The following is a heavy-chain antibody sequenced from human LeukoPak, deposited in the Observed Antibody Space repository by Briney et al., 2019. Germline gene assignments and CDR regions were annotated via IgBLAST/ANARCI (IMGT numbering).Heavy chain of an antibody. CDR1: GGSFSGYY. V-gene: IGHV4-34*01. Sequence: SETLSLTCAVYGGSFSGYYWSWIRQPPGKGLEWIGEINHSGSTNYNPSLKSLVTISVDTSKNQFSLKLSSVTAADTAVYYCARGRIAVAGQFDYWGQGTLVTVSS. D-gene: IGHD6-19*01. CDR3: ARGRIAVAGQFDY. J-gene: IGHJ4*02. CDR2: INHSGST.